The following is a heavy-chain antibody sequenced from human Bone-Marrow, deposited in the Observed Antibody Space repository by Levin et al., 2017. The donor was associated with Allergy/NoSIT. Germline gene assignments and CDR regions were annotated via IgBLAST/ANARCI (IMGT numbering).Heavy chain of an antibody. J-gene: IGHJ5*02. Sequence: PGGSLRLSCTVSGDSISSSSYYWGWIRQPPGKGLEWIGNVYYTGSTSYNPSLKSRVTISVDTPNNQFSLTLTSVTAADTAMYYCYGGGYHQEFDAWGQGTLVSVSS. D-gene: IGHD1-26*01. CDR1: GDSISSSSYY. CDR2: VYYTGST. V-gene: IGHV4-39*07. CDR3: YGGGYHQEFDA.